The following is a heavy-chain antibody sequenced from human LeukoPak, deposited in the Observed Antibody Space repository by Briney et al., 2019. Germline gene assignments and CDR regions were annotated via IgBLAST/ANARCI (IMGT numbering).Heavy chain of an antibody. V-gene: IGHV1-69*04. CDR2: IIPILGIA. Sequence: ASVKVSCKASGGTFSSYAISWVRQAPGQGLEWMGRIIPILGIANYAQKFQGRVTITADKSTSTAYMELSSLRSEDTAVYYCARSSIMSVVVAAMGGAFDIWGQGTMVTVSS. D-gene: IGHD2-15*01. CDR1: GGTFSSYA. CDR3: ARSSIMSVVVAAMGGAFDI. J-gene: IGHJ3*02.